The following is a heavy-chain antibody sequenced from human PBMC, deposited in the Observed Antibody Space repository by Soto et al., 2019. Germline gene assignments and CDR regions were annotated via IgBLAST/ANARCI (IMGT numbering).Heavy chain of an antibody. V-gene: IGHV1-18*04. D-gene: IGHD3-22*01. J-gene: IGHJ4*02. CDR2: INPNNDYS. CDR1: GYTFTSHG. CDR3: ARTPSYSRLGDH. Sequence: QVELVQSGGEVKKPGASVKVSCKASGYTFTSHGITWVRQAPGQGRERVGWINPNNDYSFSAQKFQDRVTLTTDTSTSSVYMELRSLTSDDTAFDYCARTPSYSRLGDHWGQGTLVTVAS.